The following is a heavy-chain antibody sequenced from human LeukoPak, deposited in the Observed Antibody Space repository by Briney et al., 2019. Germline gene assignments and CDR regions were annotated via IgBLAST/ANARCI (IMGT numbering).Heavy chain of an antibody. V-gene: IGHV3-23*01. CDR1: GFTFSHYI. D-gene: IGHD3-22*01. CDR3: AKARVITSFDY. Sequence: PGGSLRLSCAASGFTFSHYIMTWVRQAPGKGLEWVSSISGSGTSTYFADSVKGRFTISRANSKNTLFLQMSSMTAEDTALYYCAKARVITSFDYWGQGTLVTVSS. CDR2: ISGSGTST. J-gene: IGHJ4*02.